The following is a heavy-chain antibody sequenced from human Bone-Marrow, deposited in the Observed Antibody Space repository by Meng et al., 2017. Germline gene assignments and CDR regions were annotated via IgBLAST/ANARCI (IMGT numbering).Heavy chain of an antibody. J-gene: IGHJ3*02. CDR3: ARNLEVGGRAYDAFDI. D-gene: IGHD1-26*01. CDR2: INPNSGGT. Sequence: ASVKVSCKASGYTFTGYYMHWVRQAPGQGLEWMGWINPNSGGTNYAQKFQGRVTMTRDTSISTAYMELSRLRSDDTAVYYCARNLEVGGRAYDAFDIWGQGTLVTVSS. CDR1: GYTFTGYY. V-gene: IGHV1-2*02.